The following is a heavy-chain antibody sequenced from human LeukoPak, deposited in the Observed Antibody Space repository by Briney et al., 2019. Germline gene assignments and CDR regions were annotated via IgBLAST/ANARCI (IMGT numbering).Heavy chain of an antibody. D-gene: IGHD4-17*01. CDR1: GGSISSRTYY. CDR3: ARDRFEAYGDTELGY. J-gene: IGHJ4*02. V-gene: IGHV3-7*01. CDR2: IKQDGSEK. Sequence: PSETLSLTCTVSGGSISSRTYYWGWIRQPPGKGLEWVANIKQDGSEKYYVDSVKGRFTISRDNAKNLFYLHMNSLRAEDTAVYYCARDRFEAYGDTELGYWGQGTLVTVSS.